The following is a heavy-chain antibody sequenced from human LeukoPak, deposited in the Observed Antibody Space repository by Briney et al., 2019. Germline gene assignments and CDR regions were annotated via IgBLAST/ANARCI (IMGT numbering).Heavy chain of an antibody. Sequence: PGGSLRLSCAASGFTFGAYAMTWVRQPPGKGLEGVSSITGSTGSTYYADSVKGRFTISRDNSKNTLYLQMNSLRAEDTAVYYCAKRYSGSSGLYNFDYWGQGTLVTVSS. D-gene: IGHD1-26*01. V-gene: IGHV3-23*01. CDR1: GFTFGAYA. CDR2: ITGSTGST. CDR3: AKRYSGSSGLYNFDY. J-gene: IGHJ4*02.